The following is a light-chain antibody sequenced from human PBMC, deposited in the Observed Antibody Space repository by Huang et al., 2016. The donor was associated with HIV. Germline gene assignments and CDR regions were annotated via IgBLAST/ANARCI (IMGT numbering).Light chain of an antibody. CDR1: QSVSSN. CDR3: QQYTNWPRT. CDR2: GAS. V-gene: IGKV3-15*01. Sequence: EIVMTQSPATLSVFPGDSATLSCRASQSVSSNLAWYQQKPGQSPRLLLYGASTRSTGIPARFSGSGSGTEFTLTISSLQSEDFAVYYCQQYTNWPRTFGQGTKVEIK. J-gene: IGKJ1*01.